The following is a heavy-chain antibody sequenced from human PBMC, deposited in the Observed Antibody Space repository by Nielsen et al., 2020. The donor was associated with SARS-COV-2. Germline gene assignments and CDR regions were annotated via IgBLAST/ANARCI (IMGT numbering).Heavy chain of an antibody. CDR2: INWNGGST. Sequence: SCAASGFTFDDYGMSWVRQAPGKGLEWVSGINWNGGSTGYADSVKGRFTISRDNAKNSLYLQMNSLRAEDTALYHCARGLIAAAGNWFDPWGQGTLVTVSS. V-gene: IGHV3-20*01. J-gene: IGHJ5*02. CDR1: GFTFDDYG. CDR3: ARGLIAAAGNWFDP. D-gene: IGHD6-13*01.